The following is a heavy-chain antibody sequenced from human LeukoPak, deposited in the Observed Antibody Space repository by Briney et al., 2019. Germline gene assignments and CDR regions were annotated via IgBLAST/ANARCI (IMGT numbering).Heavy chain of an antibody. Sequence: GGSLRLSCAASGFTFSSYGMHWVRQAPGKGLEWVAVISYDGSNKYYADSVKGRFTISRDNSKNTLYLQMNSLKTEDTAVYYCTRLKWELASNVPKRAFDIWGQGTMVTVSS. J-gene: IGHJ3*02. CDR1: GFTFSSYG. D-gene: IGHD1-26*01. CDR2: ISYDGSNK. V-gene: IGHV3-30*03. CDR3: TRLKWELASNVPKRAFDI.